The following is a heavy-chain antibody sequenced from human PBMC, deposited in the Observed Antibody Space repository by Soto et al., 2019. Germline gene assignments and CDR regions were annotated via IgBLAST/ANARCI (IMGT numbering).Heavy chain of an antibody. CDR1: GFTFTDYY. Sequence: GGSLRLSCAASGFTFTDYYMSWIRQIPGKGLEWISYISVRGDVIHYIDSVKGRFTISRDDSENMLYLQMNSLKTEDTAVYYCTTTCGYTYGWRCWGQGTLVTVSS. V-gene: IGHV3-11*01. J-gene: IGHJ4*02. D-gene: IGHD5-18*01. CDR2: ISVRGDVI. CDR3: TTTCGYTYGWRC.